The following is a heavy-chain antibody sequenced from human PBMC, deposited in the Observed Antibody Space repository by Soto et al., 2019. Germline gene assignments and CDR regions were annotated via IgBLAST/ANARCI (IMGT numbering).Heavy chain of an antibody. Sequence: QVQLVESGGGVVQPGRSLRLSCAASGFTFSSYGMHWVRQAPGKGLEWVAVISYDGSNKYYADSVKGRFTISRDNSKNTLYLQMNSLRAEDTAVYYCAKDRHDYWGQGTQVTVSS. CDR1: GFTFSSYG. J-gene: IGHJ4*02. CDR3: AKDRHDY. V-gene: IGHV3-30*18. CDR2: ISYDGSNK.